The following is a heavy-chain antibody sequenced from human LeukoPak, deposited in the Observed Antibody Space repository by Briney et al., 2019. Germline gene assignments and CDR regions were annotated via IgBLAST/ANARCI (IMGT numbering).Heavy chain of an antibody. CDR1: GYTFTGHY. CDR2: INPNSGGT. V-gene: IGHV1-2*02. D-gene: IGHD2-21*02. CDR3: ARTRRCGGVFYYFDY. J-gene: IGHJ4*02. Sequence: GASVKFSCKASGYTFTGHYMHWVRQAPGQGLEWMGWINPNSGGTNHAQKFPGRVTMTRDTSISTAYMELSRLRSDDTTVQSRARTRRCGGVFYYFDYWGEGTLVTVSS.